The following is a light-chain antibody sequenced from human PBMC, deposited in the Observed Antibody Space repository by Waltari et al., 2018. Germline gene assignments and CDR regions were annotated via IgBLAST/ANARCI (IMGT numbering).Light chain of an antibody. CDR3: QQYDNLPRT. CDR2: DAS. CDR1: QDISNY. V-gene: IGKV1-33*01. Sequence: DIQMTQSPSSLSASVGDRATITCQASQDISNYLNWYQQRPGKAPKLLIYDASNLETGVPSRFSGGGSGTDFTFTISSLQPEDIATYYCQQYDNLPRTFGQGTKVEIK. J-gene: IGKJ1*01.